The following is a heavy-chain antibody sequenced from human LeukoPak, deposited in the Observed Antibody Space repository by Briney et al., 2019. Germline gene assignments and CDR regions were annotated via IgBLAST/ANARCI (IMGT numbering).Heavy chain of an antibody. V-gene: IGHV1-8*02. CDR3: TRRVGPSDY. Sequence: ASVKVSCKASGYTFTNHGIDWVRQATGQGLEWMGWMNPSSGNTGYAQKFQGRVTMTRNTSINTAYMELSSLRSEDTAVYYCTRRVGPSDYWGQGTLVTVSS. D-gene: IGHD1-26*01. CDR2: MNPSSGNT. J-gene: IGHJ4*02. CDR1: GYTFTNHG.